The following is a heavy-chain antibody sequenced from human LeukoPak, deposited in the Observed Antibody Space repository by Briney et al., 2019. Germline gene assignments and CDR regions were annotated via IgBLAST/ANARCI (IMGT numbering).Heavy chain of an antibody. J-gene: IGHJ4*02. V-gene: IGHV4-4*09. CDR2: IYTSGSP. D-gene: IGHD1-26*01. Sequence: SETLSLTCTLSGGSFSRFYWSWSWQPPGKGLGWIGYIYTSGSPNYNPSLTSRVTISVDTPKNQFALRLSSVTAADTAVYYCARHQSRSYFFDYWGQGTLVTVSS. CDR3: ARHQSRSYFFDY. CDR1: GGSFSRFY.